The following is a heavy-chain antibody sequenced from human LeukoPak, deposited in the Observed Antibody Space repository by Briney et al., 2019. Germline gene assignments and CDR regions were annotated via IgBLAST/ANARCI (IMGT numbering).Heavy chain of an antibody. CDR1: GGSISSSSYY. CDR3: ARSNVVVAAVDYFQH. Sequence: SETLSLTCTVSGGSISSSSYYWGWIRQPPGKGLEWIGYIYYSGSTYYNPSLKSRVTISVDTSKNQFSLKLSSVTAADTAVYYCARSNVVVAAVDYFQHWGQGTLVTVSS. D-gene: IGHD2-15*01. V-gene: IGHV4-31*03. J-gene: IGHJ1*01. CDR2: IYYSGST.